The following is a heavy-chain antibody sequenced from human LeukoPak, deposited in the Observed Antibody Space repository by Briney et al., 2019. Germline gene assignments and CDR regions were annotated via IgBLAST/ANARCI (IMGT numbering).Heavy chain of an antibody. D-gene: IGHD3-9*01. V-gene: IGHV1-8*03. J-gene: IGHJ4*02. Sequence: PVASVKVSCKASGYTFTSYDINWVRQATGQGLEWMGWMNPNSGNTGYAQKFQGRVTITRNTSISTAYMELSSLRSEDTAVYYCARGTRYFDWLLGDWGQGTLVTVSS. CDR2: MNPNSGNT. CDR1: GYTFTSYD. CDR3: ARGTRYFDWLLGD.